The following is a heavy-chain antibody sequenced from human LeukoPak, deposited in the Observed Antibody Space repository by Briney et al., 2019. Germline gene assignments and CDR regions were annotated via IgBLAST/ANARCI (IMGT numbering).Heavy chain of an antibody. D-gene: IGHD3-10*01. CDR1: GFTFSSFA. Sequence: GSLRLSCAVSGFTFSSFAMSWVRQPPGKGLEWLSVISDSGGTTFYADSVKGRFTISRDNSKNTLYLQMNSLRAEDTAVYYCAKEASGYGYYFDYWGQGTLVTVSS. CDR2: ISDSGGTT. V-gene: IGHV3-23*01. J-gene: IGHJ4*02. CDR3: AKEASGYGYYFDY.